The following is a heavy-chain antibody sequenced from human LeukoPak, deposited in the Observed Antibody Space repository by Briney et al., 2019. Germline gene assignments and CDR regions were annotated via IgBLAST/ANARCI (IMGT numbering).Heavy chain of an antibody. CDR2: IKNDGSST. J-gene: IGHJ5*02. V-gene: IGHV3-74*01. Sequence: GGSLRLSCAASGFTFSSYWMHWVRQAPGKGLVWVSRIKNDGSSTSYADSVKGRFTISRDNAKNTLYLQMNSLRVEETAMYYCTKSDWFDPWGQGTLVIVSS. CDR1: GFTFSSYW. CDR3: TKSDWFDP.